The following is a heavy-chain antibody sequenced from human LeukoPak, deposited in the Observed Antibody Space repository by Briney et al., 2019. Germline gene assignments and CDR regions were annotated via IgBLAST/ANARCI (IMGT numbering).Heavy chain of an antibody. CDR2: IYHSGST. J-gene: IGHJ4*02. CDR3: ARALGLVDGSGSYYTFDY. CDR1: GGSISSGGYY. Sequence: PSQTLSLTCTVSGGSISSGGYYWSWIRQPPGKGLEWIGYIYHSGSTYYNPSLKSRVTISVDRSKNQFSLKLSSVTAADTAVYYCARALGLVDGSGSYYTFDYWGQGTLVTVSS. V-gene: IGHV4-30-2*01. D-gene: IGHD3-10*01.